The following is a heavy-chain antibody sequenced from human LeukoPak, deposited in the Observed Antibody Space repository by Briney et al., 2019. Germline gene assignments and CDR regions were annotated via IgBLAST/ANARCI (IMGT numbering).Heavy chain of an antibody. CDR2: IYYSGST. D-gene: IGHD3-22*01. J-gene: IGHJ6*02. CDR1: GGSISSYY. CDR3: ARVSPYDSSGYYYYYGMDV. Sequence: SQTLSLTCTVSGGSISSYYWSRIRQPPGKGLEWIGYIYYSGSTNYNPSLKSRVTISVDTSKNQFSLKLSSVTAADTAVYYCARVSPYDSSGYYYYYGMDVWGQGTTVTVSS. V-gene: IGHV4-59*01.